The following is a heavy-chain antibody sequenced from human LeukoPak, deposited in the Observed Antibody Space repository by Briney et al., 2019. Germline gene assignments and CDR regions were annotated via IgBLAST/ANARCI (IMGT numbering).Heavy chain of an antibody. CDR3: AREGDSSSPFDY. J-gene: IGHJ4*02. CDR2: IIPIFGTA. CDR1: GGTFSSYA. D-gene: IGHD6-6*01. V-gene: IGHV1-69*01. Sequence: SVKVSCKASGGTFSSYAISWVRQAPGQRLEWMGGIIPIFGTANYAQKLQGRVTITADESTSTAYMELSSLRSEDTAVYYCAREGDSSSPFDYWGQGTLVTVSS.